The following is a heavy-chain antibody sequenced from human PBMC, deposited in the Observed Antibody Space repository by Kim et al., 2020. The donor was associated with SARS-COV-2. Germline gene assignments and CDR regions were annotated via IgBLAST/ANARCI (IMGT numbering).Heavy chain of an antibody. V-gene: IGHV3-48*02. CDR3: ARSPYYYDSSGYWLSRGVGSYFDY. J-gene: IGHJ4*02. Sequence: GGSLRLSCAASGFTFSSYSMNWVRQAPGKGLEWVSYISSSSSTIYYADSVKGRFTISRDNAKNSLYLQMNSLRDEDTAVYYCARSPYYYDSSGYWLSRGVGSYFDYWGQGTLVTVSS. D-gene: IGHD3-22*01. CDR1: GFTFSSYS. CDR2: ISSSSSTI.